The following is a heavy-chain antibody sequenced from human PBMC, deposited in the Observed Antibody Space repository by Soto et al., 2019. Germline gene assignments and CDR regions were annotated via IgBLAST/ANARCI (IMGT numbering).Heavy chain of an antibody. Sequence: LSLTCTVSGGSISSYYWSWIRQPPGKGLEWIGYIYYSGSTNYNPSLKSRVTISVDTSKNQLSLKLSSVTAADTAVYYCARRYGYYFDYWGQGTLVTVSS. CDR1: GGSISSYY. D-gene: IGHD4-17*01. CDR2: IYYSGST. CDR3: ARRYGYYFDY. V-gene: IGHV4-59*08. J-gene: IGHJ4*02.